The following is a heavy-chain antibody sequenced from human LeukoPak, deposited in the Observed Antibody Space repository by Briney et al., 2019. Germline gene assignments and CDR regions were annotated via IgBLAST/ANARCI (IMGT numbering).Heavy chain of an antibody. V-gene: IGHV1-2*02. J-gene: IGHJ5*02. Sequence: GASVKVSCKASGYTFTGYYMHWVRQAPGQGLEWKGWIKPNSGGTNYAQKFRGRVTMTRDTSISTAYMGLGRPRSDDTAVHYRARVVPNYRQQNWFDPWGQGTLVTVSS. CDR3: ARVVPNYRQQNWFDP. D-gene: IGHD1-7*01. CDR1: GYTFTGYY. CDR2: IKPNSGGT.